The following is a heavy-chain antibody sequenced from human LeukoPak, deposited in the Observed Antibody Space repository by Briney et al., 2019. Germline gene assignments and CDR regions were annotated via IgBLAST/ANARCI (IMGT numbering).Heavy chain of an antibody. V-gene: IGHV4-39*01. CDR2: IYYSGST. CDR1: GGSISSSSYY. J-gene: IGHJ4*02. Sequence: PSETLSLTCTVSGGSISSSSYYWGWIRQPPGKGLEWIGSIYYSGSTYYNPSLKSRVTISVDTSKNQFSLKLSSVTAADTAVYYCARSCYYDSSGYYYWGQGTLVTVSS. D-gene: IGHD3-22*01. CDR3: ARSCYYDSSGYYY.